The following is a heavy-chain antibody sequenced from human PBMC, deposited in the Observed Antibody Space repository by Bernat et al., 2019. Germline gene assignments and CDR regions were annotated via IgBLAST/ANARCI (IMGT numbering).Heavy chain of an antibody. J-gene: IGHJ4*02. CDR2: ISAYNGNT. D-gene: IGHD6-13*01. V-gene: IGHV1-18*01. CDR3: AIPRGQIRYSSSWYEYYFDY. Sequence: QVQLVQSGAEVKKPGASVKVSCKASGYTFTSYGISWVRQAPGQGLEWMGWISAYNGNTNYAQKLQGRVTMTTDTSTSTAYMELRSLRSDDTAVYYCAIPRGQIRYSSSWYEYYFDYWGQGTLVTVSS. CDR1: GYTFTSYG.